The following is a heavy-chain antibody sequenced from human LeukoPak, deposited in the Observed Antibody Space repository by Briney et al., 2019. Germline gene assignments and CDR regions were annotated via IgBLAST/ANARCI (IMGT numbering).Heavy chain of an antibody. J-gene: IGHJ4*02. CDR2: ISYDGSNK. CDR1: GFTFSSYA. V-gene: IGHV3-30-3*02. D-gene: IGHD2-2*01. Sequence: GGSLRLSCAAPGFTFSSYAMHWVRQAPGKGLEWVAVISYDGSNKYYADSVKGRFTISRDNSKNTLYLQMNSLRAEDTAVYYCAKTLPEIYCSSTSCSPGYWGQGTLVTVSS. CDR3: AKTLPEIYCSSTSCSPGY.